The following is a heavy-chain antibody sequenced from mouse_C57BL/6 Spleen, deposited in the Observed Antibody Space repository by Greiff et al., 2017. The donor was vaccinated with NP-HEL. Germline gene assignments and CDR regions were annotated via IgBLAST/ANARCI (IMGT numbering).Heavy chain of an antibody. V-gene: IGHV1-59*01. J-gene: IGHJ2*01. Sequence: VQLQQPGAELVRPGTSVKLSCKASGYTFTSYWMHWVKQRPGQGLEWIGVIDPSDSYTNYNQKFKGKATLTVDTSSSTAYMQLSSLTSEDSAVYYCARSRGSICDYWGQGTTLTVSS. CDR3: ARSRGSICDY. CDR1: GYTFTSYW. CDR2: IDPSDSYT. D-gene: IGHD1-1*01.